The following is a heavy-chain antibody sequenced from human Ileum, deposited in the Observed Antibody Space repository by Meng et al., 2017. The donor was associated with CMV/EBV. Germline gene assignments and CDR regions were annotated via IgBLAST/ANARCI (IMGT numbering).Heavy chain of an antibody. CDR2: TYYRSKWYN. D-gene: IGHD2-21*01. CDR1: GDSVSSNSAT. V-gene: IGHV6-1*01. Sequence: ETLSLTCAISGDSVSSNSATWNWIRQSPSRGLEWLGRTYYRSKWYNNSTVSVKNRITINPDTSQNQFSLQLNSVTPEDTAVYYCARGTTYCDTARCSEYFQQWGQGTLVTVSS. CDR3: ARGTTYCDTARCSEYFQQ. J-gene: IGHJ1*01.